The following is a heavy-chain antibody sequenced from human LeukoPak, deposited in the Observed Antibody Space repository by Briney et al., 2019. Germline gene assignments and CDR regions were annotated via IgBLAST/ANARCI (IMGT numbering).Heavy chain of an antibody. CDR2: IYSGGST. Sequence: GGSLRLSCAASGVTVGNNYMNWVRQAPGKGLEWVSLIYSGGSTHYADSVKGRFTISRDNSKNTLYLQMNSLRVDDTAVYYCARDPPAVAANTYGWGQGTLVTDSS. J-gene: IGHJ4*02. CDR3: ARDPPAVAANTYG. V-gene: IGHV3-66*01. CDR1: GVTVGNNY. D-gene: IGHD6-6*01.